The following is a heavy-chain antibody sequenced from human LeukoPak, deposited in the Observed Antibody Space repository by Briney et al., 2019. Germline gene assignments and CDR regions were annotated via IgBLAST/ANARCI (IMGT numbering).Heavy chain of an antibody. D-gene: IGHD3-3*01. CDR2: IYTSGST. V-gene: IGHV4-4*07. CDR1: GGSISGYY. J-gene: IGHJ6*02. CDR3: ARAYMGLGTWSHYYGVDV. Sequence: KSSETLSLTCTVSGGSISGYYWTWIRQPAGKGLEWIGRIYTSGSTTYNPSLKSRVTMSVDTSKNQFSLKMSSVTAADTAVYYCARAYMGLGTWSHYYGVDVWGQGTTVTVSS.